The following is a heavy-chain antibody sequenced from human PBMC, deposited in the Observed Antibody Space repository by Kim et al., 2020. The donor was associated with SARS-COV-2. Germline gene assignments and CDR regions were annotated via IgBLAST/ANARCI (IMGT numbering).Heavy chain of an antibody. D-gene: IGHD2-2*01. CDR3: ARHNTRIVFDY. Sequence: RTDYTPSLKSRVTISVDTSKDQFSLKLSSVTAADTAVYYCARHNTRIVFDYWGQGTLVTVSS. J-gene: IGHJ4*02. V-gene: IGHV4-39*01. CDR2: RT.